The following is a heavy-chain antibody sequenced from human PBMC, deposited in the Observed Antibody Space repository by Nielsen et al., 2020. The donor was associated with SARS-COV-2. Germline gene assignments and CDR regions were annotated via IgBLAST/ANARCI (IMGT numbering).Heavy chain of an antibody. Sequence: SLKISCAASGFPFDDYAMHWVRQAPGKGLEWVSGISWNSGSIGYADSVKGRFTISRDNSNNTLYLQMNSLRVEDTAVYYCAKAIDEYYDILTGYSRYWYFDLWGRGTLVTVSS. V-gene: IGHV3-9*01. CDR3: AKAIDEYYDILTGYSRYWYFDL. D-gene: IGHD3-9*01. CDR1: GFPFDDYA. CDR2: ISWNSGSI. J-gene: IGHJ2*01.